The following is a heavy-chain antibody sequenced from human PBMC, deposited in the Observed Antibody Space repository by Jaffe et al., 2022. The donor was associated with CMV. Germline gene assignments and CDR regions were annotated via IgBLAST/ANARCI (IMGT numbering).Heavy chain of an antibody. D-gene: IGHD6-6*01. J-gene: IGHJ4*02. V-gene: IGHV1-69*01. CDR1: GGTFSSYA. Sequence: QVQLVQSGAEVKKPGSSVKVSCKASGGTFSSYAISWVRQAPGQGLEWMGGIIPIFGTANYAQKFQGRVTITADESTSTAYMELSSLRSEDTAVYYCAREYMRADSSSWGGAAGWGQGTLVTVSS. CDR2: IIPIFGTA. CDR3: AREYMRADSSSWGGAAG.